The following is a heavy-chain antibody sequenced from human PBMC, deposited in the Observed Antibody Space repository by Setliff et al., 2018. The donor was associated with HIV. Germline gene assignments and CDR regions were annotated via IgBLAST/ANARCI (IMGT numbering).Heavy chain of an antibody. D-gene: IGHD1-1*01. CDR1: GYSLTELS. J-gene: IGHJ3*02. Sequence: ASVKVSCKVSGYSLTELSIHWVRQAPGEGLEWMGGFDPEDGETIYAQKFQGRVLVTTDTSTRTAYMELRNLRHDDTALYYCARDDRNWNPLDVFDIWGQGTLVTVSS. CDR3: ARDDRNWNPLDVFDI. V-gene: IGHV1-24*01. CDR2: FDPEDGET.